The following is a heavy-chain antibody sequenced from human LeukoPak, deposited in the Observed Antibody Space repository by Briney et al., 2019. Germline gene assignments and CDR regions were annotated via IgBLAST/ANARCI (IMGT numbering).Heavy chain of an antibody. CDR1: GFTFSSYG. D-gene: IGHD3-10*01. CDR3: ARDHYGSGWFDP. V-gene: IGHV3-33*01. J-gene: IGHJ5*02. CDR2: IWYDGSNK. Sequence: GGSLRLSCAASGFTFSSYGMHWVRQAPGKGLEWVAVIWYDGSNKYYADSVKGRFTISRDNSKNTLYLQMNSLRAEDTAVYYCARDHYGSGWFDPWGQGTPVTVSS.